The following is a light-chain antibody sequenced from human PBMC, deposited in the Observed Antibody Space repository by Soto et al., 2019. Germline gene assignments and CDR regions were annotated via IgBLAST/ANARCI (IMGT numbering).Light chain of an antibody. CDR2: AAS. J-gene: IGKJ1*01. Sequence: DLQMNQFPSSLSASVGDRVTITCRARQDIRTILAWYQQRPGKVPKLLIYAASTLQSGVPSRFSGSGSGTDFTLIISSLQPEDVATYYCQKYNIAPWTFGHGTRVEI. CDR3: QKYNIAPWT. CDR1: QDIRTI. V-gene: IGKV1-27*01.